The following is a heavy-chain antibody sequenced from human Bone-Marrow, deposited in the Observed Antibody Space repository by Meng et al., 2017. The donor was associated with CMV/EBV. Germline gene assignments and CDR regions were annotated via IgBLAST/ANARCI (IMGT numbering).Heavy chain of an antibody. CDR1: GYTFTSYG. Sequence: ASVKVSCKASGYTFTSYGISWVRQAPGQGLEWMGWISAYNGNTNYAQKLQGRVTMTTDTSTSTAYMELRSLRSDDTAVYYCAKHGGGLITFFGVAKYGMDVWGQGTTVTVSS. CDR3: AKHGGGLITFFGVAKYGMDV. CDR2: ISAYNGNT. V-gene: IGHV1-18*01. D-gene: IGHD3-3*01. J-gene: IGHJ6*02.